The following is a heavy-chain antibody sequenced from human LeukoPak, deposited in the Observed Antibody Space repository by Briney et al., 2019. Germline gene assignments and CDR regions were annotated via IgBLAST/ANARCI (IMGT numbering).Heavy chain of an antibody. Sequence: PGGSLRLSCAASGFTFSNAWTHWVRQAPGKGLVWVSRIYSDGSDTTYADSVKGRFIISRDNAKNTLYLQMNSLRGDDTAVYYCATDSGHAFSFWGQGTMVTVSS. J-gene: IGHJ3*01. CDR2: IYSDGSDT. D-gene: IGHD3-10*01. CDR3: ATDSGHAFSF. CDR1: GFTFSNAW. V-gene: IGHV3-74*03.